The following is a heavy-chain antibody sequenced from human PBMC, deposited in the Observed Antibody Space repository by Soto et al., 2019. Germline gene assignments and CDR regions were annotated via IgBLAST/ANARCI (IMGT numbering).Heavy chain of an antibody. CDR2: INPMGGST. CDR1: GYTFINYY. D-gene: IGHD6-25*01. CDR3: ARDLAAGDL. V-gene: IGHV1-46*01. Sequence: ASVKVSCEASGYTFINYYIHCVRQAPGQGLEWMAIINPMGGSTNYAQEFQGRVTLTSNTSTSTVYMELSSLRFEDTALFYCARDLAAGDLWGQGTLVTVSS. J-gene: IGHJ5*02.